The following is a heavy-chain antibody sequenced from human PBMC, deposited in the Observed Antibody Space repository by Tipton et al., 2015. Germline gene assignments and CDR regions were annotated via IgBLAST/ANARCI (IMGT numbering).Heavy chain of an antibody. CDR2: ISQSGSS. CDR3: ACQDYDSLTRDYQTVDY. V-gene: IGHV4-38-2*01. Sequence: TLSLTCAVSAYSISSDYYWGWIRQPPGKGLEWIGEISQSGSSNYIPSLKSRLTISLDKSENQFSLRLSSVTAADTAVYYCACQDYDSLTRDYQTVDYWGQGTLVTVSS. CDR1: AYSISSDYY. J-gene: IGHJ4*02. D-gene: IGHD3-9*01.